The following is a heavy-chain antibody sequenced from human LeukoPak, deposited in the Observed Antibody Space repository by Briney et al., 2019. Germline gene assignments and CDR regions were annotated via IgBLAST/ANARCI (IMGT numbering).Heavy chain of an antibody. CDR3: ARTRTQWATYYYYYMDV. CDR2: IYTSGST. V-gene: IGHV4-61*02. CDR1: GGSISSDSYC. J-gene: IGHJ6*03. Sequence: SQTLSLTCTVSGGSISSDSYCWSWIRQPAGKGLEWIGRIYTSGSTNYNPSLKSRVTISVDTSKNQFSLKLSSVTAADTAVYYCARTRTQWATYYYYYMDVWGKGTTVTVPS. D-gene: IGHD1-14*01.